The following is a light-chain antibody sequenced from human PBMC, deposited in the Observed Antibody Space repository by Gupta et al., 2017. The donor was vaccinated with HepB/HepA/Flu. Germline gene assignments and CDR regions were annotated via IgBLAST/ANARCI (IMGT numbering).Light chain of an antibody. V-gene: IGLV3-21*03. CDR3: QVWDSSRDHRV. Sequence: SYVLTQTPSVSVAPGKTARITCGGDNIERKSVNWYQQRPGQAPVMVVYDDRNRPSRISERFSGSNSGNTATLTISRVEAGDEADYYCQVWDSSRDHRVFGGGTRLAVL. CDR1: NIERKS. CDR2: DDR. J-gene: IGLJ2*01.